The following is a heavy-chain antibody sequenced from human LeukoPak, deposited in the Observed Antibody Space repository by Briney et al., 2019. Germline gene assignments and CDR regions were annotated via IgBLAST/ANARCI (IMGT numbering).Heavy chain of an antibody. V-gene: IGHV4-39*01. CDR1: GGSISSSSYY. CDR3: ASFGEGPFDY. Sequence: SETPSLTCTVSGGSISSSSYYWGWIRQPPGKGLEWIGSIYYSGSTYYNPSLKSRITISVDTSKNEFSLKLSSVTAAATAVYYCASFGEGPFDYWGQGTLVTVSS. J-gene: IGHJ4*02. CDR2: IYYSGST. D-gene: IGHD3-10*01.